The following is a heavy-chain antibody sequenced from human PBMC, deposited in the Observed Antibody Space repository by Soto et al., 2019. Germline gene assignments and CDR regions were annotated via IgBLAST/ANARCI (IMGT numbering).Heavy chain of an antibody. CDR3: ARAITAAGTWSHFDY. V-gene: IGHV3-11*01. Sequence: PGGSLRLSCAASGFTFSDYYMSWIRQAPGKGLEWVSYISSSGSTIYYADSVKGRFTISRDNAKNSLYLQMNSLRAEDTAVYYCARAITAAGTWSHFDYWGQGTLVTVSS. J-gene: IGHJ4*02. CDR1: GFTFSDYY. D-gene: IGHD6-13*01. CDR2: ISSSGSTI.